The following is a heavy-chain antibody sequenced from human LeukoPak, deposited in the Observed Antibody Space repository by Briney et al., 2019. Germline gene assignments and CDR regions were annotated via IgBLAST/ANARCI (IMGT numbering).Heavy chain of an antibody. J-gene: IGHJ4*02. D-gene: IGHD5-18*01. Sequence: SVKVSCKVSGGTFSSYAISWVRQAPGQGLEWMGRIIPILGIANYAQKFQGRVTITADKSTSTAYMELSSLRSEDTAVYYCARVAAMVPSPIDYWGQGTLVTVSS. V-gene: IGHV1-69*04. CDR2: IIPILGIA. CDR3: ARVAAMVPSPIDY. CDR1: GGTFSSYA.